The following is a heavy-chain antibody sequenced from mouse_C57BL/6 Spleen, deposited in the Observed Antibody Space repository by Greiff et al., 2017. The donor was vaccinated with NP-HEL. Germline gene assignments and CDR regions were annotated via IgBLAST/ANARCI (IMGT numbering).Heavy chain of an antibody. CDR1: GYAFTNYL. CDR2: INPGSGGT. J-gene: IGHJ2*01. CDR3: ARSGYGYFDY. D-gene: IGHD3-1*01. Sequence: VQLQQSGAELVRPGTSVKVSCKASGYAFTNYLIEWVKQRPGQGLEWIGVINPGSGGTNYNEKFKGKATLTADKSSSTAYMQLSSLTSEDSAVYFCARSGYGYFDYWGQGTTLTVSS. V-gene: IGHV1-54*01.